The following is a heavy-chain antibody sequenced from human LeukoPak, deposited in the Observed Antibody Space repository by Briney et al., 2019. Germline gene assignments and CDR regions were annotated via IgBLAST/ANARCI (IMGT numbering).Heavy chain of an antibody. V-gene: IGHV4-30-2*01. CDR3: AKVNIVVVPVPFDI. D-gene: IGHD2-2*01. CDR2: IYHSGST. J-gene: IGHJ3*02. Sequence: SETLSLTCTVSGGSISSGGYYWSWIRQPPGKGLEWIGYIYHSGSTYYNPSLKSRVTISVDRSKNQFSLKPSSVTAADTAVYYCAKVNIVVVPVPFDIWGQGTMATVSS. CDR1: GGSISSGGYY.